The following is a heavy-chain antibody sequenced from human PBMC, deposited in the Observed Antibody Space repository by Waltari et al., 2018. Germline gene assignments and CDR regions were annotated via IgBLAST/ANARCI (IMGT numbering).Heavy chain of an antibody. CDR1: GGTYSGYY. Sequence: QVQLQQWGAGLLTPSATLSRTCAVYGGTYSGYYWSWIRHPPGKGLEGTGETNNSGSTNYHPSLKIRVTISVDTSKNQFSLKLSSVTAADTSVYYCARGEGVSWNDAFAYYYYMDVWGKGTTVTVSS. V-gene: IGHV4-34*01. CDR2: TNNSGST. CDR3: ARGEGVSWNDAFAYYYYMDV. D-gene: IGHD1-1*01. J-gene: IGHJ6*03.